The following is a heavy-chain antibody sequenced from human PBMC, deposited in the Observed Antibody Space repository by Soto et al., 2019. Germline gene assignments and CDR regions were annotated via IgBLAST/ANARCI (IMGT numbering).Heavy chain of an antibody. Sequence: GASVKVSCKASGYTFTSYGISWVRQAPGLGLEWMGWISAYNGNTNYAQKLQGRVTMTTDTSTSTAYMELRSLRSDDTAVYYCARRIKTKYCSSTSCYQYGMDVWGQGTTVTVSS. D-gene: IGHD2-2*01. CDR1: GYTFTSYG. J-gene: IGHJ6*02. CDR3: ARRIKTKYCSSTSCYQYGMDV. V-gene: IGHV1-18*01. CDR2: ISAYNGNT.